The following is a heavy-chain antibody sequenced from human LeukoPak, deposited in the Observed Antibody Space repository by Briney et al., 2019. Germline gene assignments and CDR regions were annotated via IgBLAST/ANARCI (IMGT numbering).Heavy chain of an antibody. CDR2: ISGSGAAT. CDR3: VKETGGPHFYDY. V-gene: IGHV3-23*01. CDR1: GLTFRDHG. Sequence: GGSLRLSCAASGLTFRDHGMAWVRQAAGKGLEWVSTISGSGAATYYADSVKGRFTISRDNSKNTLYLQMNSLRAEDTAVYFCVKETGGPHFYDYWGQGTLVTVSS. J-gene: IGHJ4*02. D-gene: IGHD1-14*01.